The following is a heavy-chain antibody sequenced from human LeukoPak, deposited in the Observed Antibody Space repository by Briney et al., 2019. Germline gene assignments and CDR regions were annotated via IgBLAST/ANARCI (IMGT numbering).Heavy chain of an antibody. CDR1: GGSISSYY. CDR2: ISASGST. J-gene: IGHJ5*02. V-gene: IGHV4-4*07. CDR3: TDISWFDP. D-gene: IGHD2-15*01. Sequence: SETLSLTCTVSGGSISSYYWSWIRQPAGKGPEWIGRISASGSTNYAPSLRSRITMSVDTSTKQFSLKLTSVTAADTAVYYATDISWFDPWGRGTLVTVSS.